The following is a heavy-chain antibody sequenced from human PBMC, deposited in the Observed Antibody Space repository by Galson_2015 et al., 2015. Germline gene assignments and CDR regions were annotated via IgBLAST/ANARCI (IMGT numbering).Heavy chain of an antibody. J-gene: IGHJ4*02. Sequence: SVKVSCKASGYTFTSYAMHWVRQAPGQRLEWMGWINAGNGNTKYSQKFQGRVTITRDTSASTAYMELSSLRSGDTAVYYCARDGNVLLWFGEPSAPVDYWGQGTLVTVSS. CDR3: ARDGNVLLWFGEPSAPVDY. CDR2: INAGNGNT. D-gene: IGHD3-10*01. CDR1: GYTFTSYA. V-gene: IGHV1-3*01.